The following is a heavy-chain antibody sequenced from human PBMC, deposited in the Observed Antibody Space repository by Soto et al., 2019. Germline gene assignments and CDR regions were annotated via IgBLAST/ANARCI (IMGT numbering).Heavy chain of an antibody. D-gene: IGHD6-13*01. CDR2: INPNSGGT. V-gene: IGHV1-2*04. Sequence: ASVNVSCKASGYTFTGYYMHWVRQAPGQGLEWMGWINPNSGGTNYAQKFQGWVTMTRDTSISTAYMELSRLRSDDTAVYYCAREGDSSSWYPHYGMDVWGQGTTVTVSS. CDR3: AREGDSSSWYPHYGMDV. CDR1: GYTFTGYY. J-gene: IGHJ6*02.